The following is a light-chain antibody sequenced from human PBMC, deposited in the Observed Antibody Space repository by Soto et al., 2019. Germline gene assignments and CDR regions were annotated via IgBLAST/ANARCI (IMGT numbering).Light chain of an antibody. CDR2: GAS. CDR3: QQYVTSPLT. CDR1: QSVSSY. J-gene: IGKJ4*01. V-gene: IGKV3-20*01. Sequence: ENVWTQSPGTLALSPGGRATLSFRASQSVSSYLAWYQQKPGQAPRLLIYGASSRATGIPDRFSGSGSGTDFTLTISRLEPEDFAVYYCQQYVTSPLTFGGGTKVDIK.